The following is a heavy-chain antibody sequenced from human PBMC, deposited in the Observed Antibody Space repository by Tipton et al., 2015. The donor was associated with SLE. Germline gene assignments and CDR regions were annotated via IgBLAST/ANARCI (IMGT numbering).Heavy chain of an antibody. V-gene: IGHV4-59*01. CDR3: ARSGSSNFDPPDF. Sequence: TLSLTCTVSGGSFTHYYWNWIRQSPGKGLEWLGYIHYTGTTYYKPSLKSRIAMSVDTSSNQLSLRLTSLTPADTAVYYCARSGSSNFDPPDFWGQGTLATVSS. CDR2: IHYTGTT. D-gene: IGHD4-11*01. J-gene: IGHJ4*02. CDR1: GGSFTHYY.